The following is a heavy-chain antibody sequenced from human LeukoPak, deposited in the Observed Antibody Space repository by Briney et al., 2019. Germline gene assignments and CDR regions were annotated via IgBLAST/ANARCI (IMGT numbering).Heavy chain of an antibody. J-gene: IGHJ3*01. CDR2: IYHTGTS. V-gene: IGHV4-38-2*02. CDR3: ARDAGNYHMRGFDV. CDR1: GYSISSGYY. D-gene: IGHD5-24*01. Sequence: SETLSLTCNVSGYSISSGYYWGWIRQPPGKGLEWIGSIYHTGTSNHNPSLKSRVIISIDTSNDQVSLKLSSVTAADTAVYYCARDAGNYHMRGFDVWGPGILVTVSS.